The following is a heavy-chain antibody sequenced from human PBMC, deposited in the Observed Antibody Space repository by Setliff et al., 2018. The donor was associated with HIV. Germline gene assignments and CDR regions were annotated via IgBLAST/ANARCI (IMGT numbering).Heavy chain of an antibody. CDR2: SNPSSRTT. Sequence: ASVKVSCKSSGYIFTTHYIHWVRQAPGQGIEWMGMSNPSSRTTIYAQKFRGRMTLTKDKSTTTVCMELSSLRSDDTAVYYCARGGRVDESRGYYYPLMYWGQGTLVTVSS. D-gene: IGHD3-22*01. J-gene: IGHJ4*02. V-gene: IGHV1-46*01. CDR1: GYIFTTHY. CDR3: ARGGRVDESRGYYYPLMY.